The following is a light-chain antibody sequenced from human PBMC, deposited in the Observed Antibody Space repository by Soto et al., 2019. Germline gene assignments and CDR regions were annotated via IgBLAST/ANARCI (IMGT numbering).Light chain of an antibody. CDR3: QQYNTDSGT. J-gene: IGKJ1*01. CDR1: QSISSW. Sequence: IQMTQSPSTLSASVGDRVTITCRASQSISSWLAWYQQKPGKAPKLLIYDASSLGSGVPSRFSGSGSGTEFTLTSSSLQPDDFATYYCQQYNTDSGTFGQGTKVDIK. CDR2: DAS. V-gene: IGKV1-5*01.